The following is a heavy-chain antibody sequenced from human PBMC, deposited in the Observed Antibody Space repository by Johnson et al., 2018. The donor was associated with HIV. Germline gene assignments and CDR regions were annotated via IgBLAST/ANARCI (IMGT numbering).Heavy chain of an antibody. Sequence: VQLVESGGGLVQPGGSLRLSCVASGFTFSSYWMSWVRQAPGKGLEWISDINTSGTTVHSSDSVQGRFALSRDNSKNTLYLQMNSLRAEDTAVYYCARQYRNSGSRTGAFDIWGQGTMVTVSS. CDR3: ARQYRNSGSRTGAFDI. CDR1: GFTFSSYW. CDR2: INTSGTTV. V-gene: IGHV3-48*01. J-gene: IGHJ3*02. D-gene: IGHD1-26*01.